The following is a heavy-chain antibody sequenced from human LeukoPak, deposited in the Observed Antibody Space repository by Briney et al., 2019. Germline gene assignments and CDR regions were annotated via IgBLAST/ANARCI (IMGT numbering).Heavy chain of an antibody. CDR2: IYPGDSDT. CDR1: GYSFNTDW. J-gene: IGHJ4*02. CDR3: ARRQGCSSTSCPPDD. Sequence: GESPKTSRRGSGYSFNTDWIAWVRPMPGKGLEWRGIIYPGDSDTRYSPSFQGQVTMSADKSINTAYLQWSSLKASDTAMYYCARRQGCSSTSCPPDDWGQGTLVTVSA. V-gene: IGHV5-51*01. D-gene: IGHD2-2*01.